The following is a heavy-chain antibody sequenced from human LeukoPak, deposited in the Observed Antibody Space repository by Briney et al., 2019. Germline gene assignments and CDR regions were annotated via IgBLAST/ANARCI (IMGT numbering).Heavy chain of an antibody. J-gene: IGHJ4*02. D-gene: IGHD4-17*01. CDR3: ARFVGDYDFYFDY. Sequence: SETLSLTCTVSGGSISSYYWRWIRQPAGKGLEWIGRIYTSGSNNYNPSLKSRVTISVDTSKNQHSLKLSSVTAADTAVYYCARFVGDYDFYFDYWGQGTLVTVSS. V-gene: IGHV4-4*07. CDR2: IYTSGSN. CDR1: GGSISSYY.